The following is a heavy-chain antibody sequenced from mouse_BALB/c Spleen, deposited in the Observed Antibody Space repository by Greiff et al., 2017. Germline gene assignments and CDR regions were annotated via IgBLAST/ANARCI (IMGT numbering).Heavy chain of an antibody. CDR1: GYTFTSYW. V-gene: IGHV1-7*01. D-gene: IGHD4-1*01. CDR3: ARDELGAMDY. Sequence: QVQLKQSGAELAKPGASVKMSCKASGYTFTSYWMHWVKQRPGQGLEWIGYINPSTGYTEYNQKFKDKATLTADKSSSTAYMQLSSLTSEDSAVYYCARDELGAMDYWGQGTSVTVSS. CDR2: INPSTGYT. J-gene: IGHJ4*01.